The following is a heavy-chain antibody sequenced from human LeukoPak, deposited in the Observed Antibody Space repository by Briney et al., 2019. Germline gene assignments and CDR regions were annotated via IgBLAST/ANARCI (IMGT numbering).Heavy chain of an antibody. Sequence: SVKVSCKASGGTFSSYAISWVRQAPGQGLEWMGGIIPISGTANYAQKFQGRVTITADESTSTAYMELSSLRSEDTAVYYCARVSDSSGYSREAFDIWGQGTMVTVSS. CDR2: IIPISGTA. J-gene: IGHJ3*02. CDR3: ARVSDSSGYSREAFDI. CDR1: GGTFSSYA. V-gene: IGHV1-69*13. D-gene: IGHD3-22*01.